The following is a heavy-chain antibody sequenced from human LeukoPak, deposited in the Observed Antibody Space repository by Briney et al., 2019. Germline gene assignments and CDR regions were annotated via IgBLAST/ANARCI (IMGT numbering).Heavy chain of an antibody. CDR2: ISGSGGST. CDR1: GFTFSSYA. V-gene: IGHV3-23*01. D-gene: IGHD6-19*01. Sequence: GGSLRLSCAASGFTFSSYAMSWVRQAPGKGLEWVSAISGSGGSTYYADSVKGRFTISRDNSKNTLYLQMNSLRAEDTAVYYCARDIAVAGTDPDAFDIWGQGTMVTVSS. CDR3: ARDIAVAGTDPDAFDI. J-gene: IGHJ3*02.